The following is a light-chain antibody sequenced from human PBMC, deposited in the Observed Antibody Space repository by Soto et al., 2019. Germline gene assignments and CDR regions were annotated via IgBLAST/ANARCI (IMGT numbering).Light chain of an antibody. CDR1: QSISSS. CDR3: QQNYSTPRT. J-gene: IGKJ1*01. Sequence: DIQMTQSPSSLSASVGDRVTITCRASQSISSSLIWYQQKPGKAPKFLIYAASSLQSGVPSRFSGSGSGTDFTLTISSRQPEDFATYYCQQNYSTPRTFGQGTKVDIK. V-gene: IGKV1-39*01. CDR2: AAS.